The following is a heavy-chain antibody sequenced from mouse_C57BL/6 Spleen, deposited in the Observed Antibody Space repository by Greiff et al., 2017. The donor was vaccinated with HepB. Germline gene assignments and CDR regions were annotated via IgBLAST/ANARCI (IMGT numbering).Heavy chain of an antibody. J-gene: IGHJ4*01. CDR2: IYPRSGNT. CDR1: GYTFTSYG. CDR3: ARLQDYAMDY. Sequence: QVQLKQSGAELARPGASVKLSCKASGYTFTSYGISWVKQRTGQGLEWIGEIYPRSGNTYYNEKFKGKATLTADKSSSTAYMELRSLTSEDSAVYFCARLQDYAMDYWGQGTSVTVSS. V-gene: IGHV1-81*01.